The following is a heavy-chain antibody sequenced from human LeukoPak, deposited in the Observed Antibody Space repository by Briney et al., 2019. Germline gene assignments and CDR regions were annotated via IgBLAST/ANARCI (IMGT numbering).Heavy chain of an antibody. V-gene: IGHV4-61*02. CDR1: GGSISSGSYY. D-gene: IGHD3-10*01. CDR3: ARLLKGGPHGD. Sequence: PSETLSLTCTVSGGSISSGSYYWSWIRQPAGKGLEWIGRIYTSGSTNYNPSLKSRVTISVDTSKNQFSLKLSSVTAADTAVYYCARLLKGGPHGDWGQGTLVTVSS. J-gene: IGHJ4*01. CDR2: IYTSGST.